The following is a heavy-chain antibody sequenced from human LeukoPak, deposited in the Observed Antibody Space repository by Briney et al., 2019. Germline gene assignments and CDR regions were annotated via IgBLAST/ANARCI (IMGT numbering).Heavy chain of an antibody. CDR2: IKQDGSEK. CDR1: GFTFSSYW. D-gene: IGHD2-2*02. V-gene: IGHV3-7*01. CDR3: ARDVVVVPAAIPGLYYYYGMDD. J-gene: IGHJ6*02. Sequence: GGSLRLSCAASGFTFSSYWMSWVRQAPGKGLEWVANIKQDGSEKYYVDSVKGRFTISRDNAKNSLYLQMNSLRAEDTAVYYCARDVVVVPAAIPGLYYYYGMDDWGQGTTVTVSS.